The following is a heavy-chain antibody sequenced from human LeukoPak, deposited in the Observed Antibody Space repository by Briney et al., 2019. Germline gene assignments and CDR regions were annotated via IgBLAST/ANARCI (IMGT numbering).Heavy chain of an antibody. J-gene: IGHJ4*02. V-gene: IGHV3-15*01. CDR2: IRSTPDGGAT. CDR1: GFTFISSW. D-gene: IGHD2-2*03. CDR3: ATDLHFGYCTATSCANY. Sequence: KPGKSLRLSCAASGFTFISSWMTWVRQAPGKGLEWVGRIRSTPDGGATDYAAPVKGRFTISRDDSKNTLYLQMSSLRTEDTAVYYCATDLHFGYCTATSCANYWGQGTLVTVSS.